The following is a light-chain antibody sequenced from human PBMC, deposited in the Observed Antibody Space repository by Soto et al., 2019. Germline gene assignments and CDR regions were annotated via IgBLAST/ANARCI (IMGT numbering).Light chain of an antibody. J-gene: IGKJ1*01. Sequence: EILITQSPATLSVSPGERSTLSCRASQSISSDLAWYQQKPGQAPRLLIYGSARATGIPARFSGSGSGTDFTLTISSLQSEDSALYYCQQYNWWPWTFGHGIKVDIX. CDR3: QQYNWWPWT. CDR2: GS. CDR1: QSISSD. V-gene: IGKV3-15*01.